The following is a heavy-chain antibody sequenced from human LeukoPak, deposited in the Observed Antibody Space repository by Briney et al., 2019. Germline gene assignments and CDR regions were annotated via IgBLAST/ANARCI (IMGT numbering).Heavy chain of an antibody. Sequence: GGSLRLSCAASGFTFSSYGMHWVRQAPGKGLEWVAVISDDGSNKYYGDSVKGRFTISRDNSKNTLYLQMNSLRAEDTAVYYCAKDRGYSSSWYVSGYWGQGTLVTVSS. CDR2: ISDDGSNK. J-gene: IGHJ4*02. D-gene: IGHD6-13*01. V-gene: IGHV3-30*18. CDR1: GFTFSSYG. CDR3: AKDRGYSSSWYVSGY.